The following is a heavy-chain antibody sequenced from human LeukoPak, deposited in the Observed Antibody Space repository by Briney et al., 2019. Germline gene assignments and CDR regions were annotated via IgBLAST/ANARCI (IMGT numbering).Heavy chain of an antibody. CDR2: IRNDGSNK. Sequence: PGGSLRLSCAASGFTFSSYGMHWVRQAPGKGLDWVAFIRNDGSNKYYADSVKGRFTISRDNAKNSLYLQMNSLRAEDTAVYYCAVPRRSSLVYFDYWGQGTLVTVSS. CDR3: AVPRRSSLVYFDY. CDR1: GFTFSSYG. V-gene: IGHV3-30*02. J-gene: IGHJ4*02. D-gene: IGHD6-13*01.